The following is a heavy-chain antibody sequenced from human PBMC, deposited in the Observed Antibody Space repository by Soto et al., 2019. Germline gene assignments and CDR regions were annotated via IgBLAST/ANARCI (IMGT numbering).Heavy chain of an antibody. CDR2: INHSGST. J-gene: IGHJ5*02. D-gene: IGHD4-17*01. CDR3: VGGDYDWFDP. Sequence: SETLSLTCAVYGGSFSGYYWSWIRQPPGKGLEWIGEINHSGSTNYNPPLKSRVTISVDTSKNQFSLKLSSVTAADTAVYYCVGGDYDWFDPWGQGTLVTVS. V-gene: IGHV4-34*01. CDR1: GGSFSGYY.